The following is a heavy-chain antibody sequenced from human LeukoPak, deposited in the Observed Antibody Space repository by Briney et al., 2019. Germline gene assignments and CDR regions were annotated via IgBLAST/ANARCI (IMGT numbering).Heavy chain of an antibody. V-gene: IGHV1-69*04. J-gene: IGHJ5*02. Sequence: SVKVSCKASGGTFSSYTISWVRQAPGQGLEWMGRIIPIFGIANYAQKFQGRVTITADKSTSTAYMELSSLRSEDTAVYYCARDVSPTVTTLLDPWGQGTLVTVSS. CDR1: GGTFSSYT. D-gene: IGHD4-17*01. CDR3: ARDVSPTVTTLLDP. CDR2: IIPIFGIA.